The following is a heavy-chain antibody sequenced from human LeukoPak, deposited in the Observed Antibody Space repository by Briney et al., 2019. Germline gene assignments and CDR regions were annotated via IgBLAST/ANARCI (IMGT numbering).Heavy chain of an antibody. J-gene: IGHJ4*02. V-gene: IGHV1-18*01. Sequence: GASVKVSCKASGYTFTSYGISWVRQAPGQGLEWMGWISAYNGNTNYAQKLQGRVTMTTDTSTSTAYMDLRSLRSDDTAVYYCARVVGSSWAIYYFDYWGQGTLVTVSS. CDR2: ISAYNGNT. CDR1: GYTFTSYG. D-gene: IGHD6-13*01. CDR3: ARVVGSSWAIYYFDY.